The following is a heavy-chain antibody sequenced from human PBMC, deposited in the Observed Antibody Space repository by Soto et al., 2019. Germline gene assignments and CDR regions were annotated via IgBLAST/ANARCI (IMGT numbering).Heavy chain of an antibody. CDR3: ARGGNYYIDY. CDR2: IYHSGST. V-gene: IGHV4-59*01. CDR1: GGSINNYY. J-gene: IGHJ4*02. D-gene: IGHD3-10*01. Sequence: SETLSLTCSVSGGSINNYYWSWIRQSPGKGLEWIGYIYHSGSTNYNPSLNSRVTISIDTSRSQFSLKLNYVTSADTAVYYCARGGNYYIDYWGQGSLVTVSS.